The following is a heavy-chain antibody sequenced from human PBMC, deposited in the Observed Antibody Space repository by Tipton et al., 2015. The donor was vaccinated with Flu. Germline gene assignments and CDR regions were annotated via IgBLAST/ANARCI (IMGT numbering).Heavy chain of an antibody. CDR1: GYIFITYY. CDR2: INPSGGST. J-gene: IGHJ4*02. CDR3: ARNVGSGFDH. V-gene: IGHV1-46*01. D-gene: IGHD3-10*01. Sequence: QLVQSVAEVKKPGASVRVSCKASGYIFITYYIHWVRQAPGQGLECMGMINPSGGSTSYAQKFQGRVTMTRDTSTSTVYMELSSLRSEDTAVYFCARNVGSGFDHWGQGSLVTVSS.